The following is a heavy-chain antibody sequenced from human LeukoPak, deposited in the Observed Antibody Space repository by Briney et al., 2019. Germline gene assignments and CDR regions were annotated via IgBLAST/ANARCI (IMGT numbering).Heavy chain of an antibody. Sequence: ASVKVSCKASGGTFSSYAISWVRQAPGQGLEWMGGIIPTFGTANYAQKFQGRVTITADESTSTAYMELSSLRSEDTAVYYCAASRPEHYYYYMDVWGKGTTVTVSS. V-gene: IGHV1-69*13. CDR1: GGTFSSYA. D-gene: IGHD2-2*01. CDR2: IIPTFGTA. J-gene: IGHJ6*03. CDR3: AASRPEHYYYYMDV.